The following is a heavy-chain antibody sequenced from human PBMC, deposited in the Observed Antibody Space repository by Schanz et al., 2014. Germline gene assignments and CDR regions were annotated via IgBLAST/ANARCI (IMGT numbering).Heavy chain of an antibody. J-gene: IGHJ4*02. D-gene: IGHD6-6*01. CDR3: ARDRLAAQGIDS. V-gene: IGHV4-31*03. Sequence: QVQLQESGPGVVKPSQTLSLTCTVSGGSINSDAFYWTWIRQHPGKGLEWVGYIYYSGGTYYSPSLKSRVSISLDTSKNQFSLNLSSVTAADTAVYYCARDRLAAQGIDSWGQGTLVTVSP. CDR1: GGSINSDAFY. CDR2: IYYSGGT.